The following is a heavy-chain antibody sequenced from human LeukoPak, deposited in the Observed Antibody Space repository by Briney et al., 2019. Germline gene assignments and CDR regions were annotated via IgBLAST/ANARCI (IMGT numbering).Heavy chain of an antibody. V-gene: IGHV1-2*02. J-gene: IGHJ4*02. Sequence: ASVKVSCKASGYTFTGYYMHWVRQAPGQGLEWMGWINPNSGGTNYAQNFQGRVTMTRDTSISTTHMELSRLRSDDTAVYYCARDQNYYGSGSYYNTDYWGQGTLVTVSS. CDR1: GYTFTGYY. CDR3: ARDQNYYGSGSYYNTDY. CDR2: INPNSGGT. D-gene: IGHD3-10*01.